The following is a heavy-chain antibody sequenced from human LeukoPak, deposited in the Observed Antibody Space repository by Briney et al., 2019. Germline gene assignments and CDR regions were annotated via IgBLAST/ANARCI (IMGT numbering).Heavy chain of an antibody. J-gene: IGHJ4*02. Sequence: GSLRLSCAASGSTFSSYSMNWVRQAPGKGLEWVSSISSSSSYIYYADSVKGRFTISRDNAKNSLYLQMNSPRVEDTAVYYCARAVGHYFDYWGQGTLVTVSS. CDR2: ISSSSSYI. V-gene: IGHV3-21*01. CDR3: ARAVGHYFDY. CDR1: GSTFSSYS.